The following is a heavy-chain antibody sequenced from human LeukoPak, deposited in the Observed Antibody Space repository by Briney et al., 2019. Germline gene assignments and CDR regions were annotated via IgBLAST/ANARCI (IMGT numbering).Heavy chain of an antibody. CDR1: SGSISSYL. J-gene: IGHJ4*02. D-gene: IGHD4-17*01. CDR3: ARRNYGDDDHYFDD. V-gene: IGHV4-59*08. Sequence: SETLSLTCTVSSGSISSYLWSWIRQPPGKGLEWIGYISYSGSTNYNPSFKSRVTISVDTSRNQFSLKLNSVTAADTAVYYCARRNYGDDDHYFDDWGQGTLVTVSS. CDR2: ISYSGST.